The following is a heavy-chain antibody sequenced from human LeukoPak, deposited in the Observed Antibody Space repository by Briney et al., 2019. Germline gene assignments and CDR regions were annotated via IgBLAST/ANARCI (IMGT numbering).Heavy chain of an antibody. Sequence: GGSLRPSCAASGFTFSSYGMHWVRQAPGKGLEWVAVIWYDGSNKYYADSVKGRFTISRDNSKNTLYLQMNSLRAEDTAVYYCARALRSGWYLDYWGQGTLVTVSS. V-gene: IGHV3-33*01. CDR1: GFTFSSYG. CDR2: IWYDGSNK. J-gene: IGHJ4*02. CDR3: ARALRSGWYLDY. D-gene: IGHD6-19*01.